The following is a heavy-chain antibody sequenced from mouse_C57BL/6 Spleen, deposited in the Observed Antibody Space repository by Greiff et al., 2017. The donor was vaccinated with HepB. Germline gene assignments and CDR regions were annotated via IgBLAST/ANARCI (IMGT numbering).Heavy chain of an antibody. CDR3: ARLGPNYYGSSSYAMDY. J-gene: IGHJ4*01. D-gene: IGHD1-1*01. CDR2: ISSGGSYT. CDR1: GFTFSSYG. V-gene: IGHV5-6*02. Sequence: DVKLVESGGDLVKPGGSLKLSCAASGFTFSSYGMSWVRQTPDKRLEWVATISSGGSYTYYPDSVKGRFTISRDNAKNTLYLQMSSLKSEDTAMYYCARLGPNYYGSSSYAMDYWGQGTSVTVSS.